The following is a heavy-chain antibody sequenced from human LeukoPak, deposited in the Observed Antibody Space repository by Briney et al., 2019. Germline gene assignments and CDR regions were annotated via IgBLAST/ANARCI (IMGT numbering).Heavy chain of an antibody. D-gene: IGHD5-12*01. CDR3: TRASRGYANFDY. V-gene: IGHV4-59*01. CDR1: GGSISTYY. J-gene: IGHJ4*02. Sequence: SETLSLTCTVSGGSISTYYWSWIRQPPGKGLEWIGYIHYSGNTNYSPSLKSRVTMSVDTSKNQFPLNLSSMTAADTAVYYCTRASRGYANFDYWGQGTLDTVSS. CDR2: IHYSGNT.